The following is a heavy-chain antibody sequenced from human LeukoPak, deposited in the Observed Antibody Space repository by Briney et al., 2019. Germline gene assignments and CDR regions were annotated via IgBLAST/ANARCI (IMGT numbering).Heavy chain of an antibody. V-gene: IGHV3-64D*06. CDR2: ISSNGGST. Sequence: GGSLRLSCSASGFTFSSYAMHWVRQAPGQGLEYVSAISSNGGSTYYADSVKGRFTISRDNSKNTLYLQMSSLRAEDTAVYYCVKDLGYSGYAFHYWGQGTLVTVSS. CDR3: VKDLGYSGYAFHY. J-gene: IGHJ4*02. CDR1: GFTFSSYA. D-gene: IGHD5-12*01.